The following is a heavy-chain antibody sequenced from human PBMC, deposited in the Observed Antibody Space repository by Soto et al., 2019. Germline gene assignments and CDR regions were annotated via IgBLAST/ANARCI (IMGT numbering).Heavy chain of an antibody. CDR3: ARGVDIVATILPHAFDI. J-gene: IGHJ3*02. CDR2: INPSGGST. V-gene: IGHV1-46*03. CDR1: GYTFTSYY. Sequence: ASVKVSCKASGYTFTSYYMHWVRQAPGQGLEWMGIINPSGGSTSYAQKFQGRVTMTRDTSTSTVYMELSSVRSEDTAVYYCARGVDIVATILPHAFDIWGQGTMVTVSS. D-gene: IGHD5-12*01.